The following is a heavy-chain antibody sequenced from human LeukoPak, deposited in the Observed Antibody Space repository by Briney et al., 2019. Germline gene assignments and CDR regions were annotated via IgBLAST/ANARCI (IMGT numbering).Heavy chain of an antibody. CDR2: INHGGST. V-gene: IGHV4-34*01. J-gene: IGHJ6*02. D-gene: IGHD2-2*01. CDR1: GGSFSGYY. CDR3: ARGRNIVVVPAAIPRRAYYGMDV. Sequence: SETLSLTCAVYGGSFSGYYWSWIRQPPGKGLEWIGEINHGGSTNYNPSLKSRVTISVDTSKNQFSLKLSSVTAADTAVYYCARGRNIVVVPAAIPRRAYYGMDVWGQGTTVTVSS.